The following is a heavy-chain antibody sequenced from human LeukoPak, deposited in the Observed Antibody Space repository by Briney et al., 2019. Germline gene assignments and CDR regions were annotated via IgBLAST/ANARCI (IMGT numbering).Heavy chain of an antibody. J-gene: IGHJ6*03. CDR1: GDSVSSNSAA. D-gene: IGHD6-19*01. V-gene: IGHV6-1*01. CDR3: ARDKRVAVAGTYIYYYYMDV. Sequence: SQTLSLTCAISGDSVSSNSAAWNWIRQSPSRGLEWLGRTYYRSKWHNDYSPSVKSRITVNSDTSKNQFSLQLNSVTAADTAVYYCARDKRVAVAGTYIYYYYMDVWGNGTTVTISS. CDR2: TYYRSKWHN.